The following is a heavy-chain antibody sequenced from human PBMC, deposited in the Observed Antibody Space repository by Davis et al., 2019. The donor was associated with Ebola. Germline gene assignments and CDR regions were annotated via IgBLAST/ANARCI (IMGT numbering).Heavy chain of an antibody. Sequence: AASVKVSCKTFGYTFSSYGISWVRQAPGQGLEWVGWMNPKSGNTGYAEKFQGRVTVTRDTSTSTVYMELSSLRSEDTAVYYCARGALLWFGESRTEYYYYYGMDVWGKGTTVTVSS. V-gene: IGHV1-8*02. CDR3: ARGALLWFGESRTEYYYYYGMDV. CDR2: MNPKSGNT. D-gene: IGHD3-10*01. CDR1: GYTFSSYG. J-gene: IGHJ6*04.